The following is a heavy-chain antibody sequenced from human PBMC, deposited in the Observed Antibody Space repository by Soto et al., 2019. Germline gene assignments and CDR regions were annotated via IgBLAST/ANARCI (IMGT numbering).Heavy chain of an antibody. J-gene: IGHJ2*01. Sequence: KGLEWVAVVSYDGTKEYYADSVKGRFTISKDNSKSKLSLQMNSLRADDTAVYYCAIFFFQARDGIRDVRSVSAFLLNRSSDL. D-gene: IGHD3-10*02. CDR2: VSYDGTKE. V-gene: IGHV3-30*14. CDR3: AIFFFQARDGIRDVRSVSAFLLNRSSDL.